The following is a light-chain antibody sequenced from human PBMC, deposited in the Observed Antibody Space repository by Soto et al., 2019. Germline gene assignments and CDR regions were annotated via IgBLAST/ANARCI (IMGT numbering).Light chain of an antibody. J-gene: IGLJ1*01. V-gene: IGLV2-14*01. CDR1: SSDIGRYNY. CDR3: SEYTSSNTLQV. Sequence: ALTQPASVSGSPGQSITISCTGTSSDIGRYNYVSWYQQQPAKAPKLMIYEVSNRLTGVSNRFSGSKSGNTASLTISGLRAEDEADYYCSEYTSSNTLQVFGTGTELTVL. CDR2: EVS.